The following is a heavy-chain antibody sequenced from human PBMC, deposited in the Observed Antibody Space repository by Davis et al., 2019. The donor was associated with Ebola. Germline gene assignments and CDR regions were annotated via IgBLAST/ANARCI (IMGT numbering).Heavy chain of an antibody. V-gene: IGHV1-46*01. D-gene: IGHD2-15*01. J-gene: IGHJ6*02. CDR1: GYTFTSYY. Sequence: ASVKVSCQASGYTFTSYYMHWVRQAPGQGLEWMGIINPSGGSTSYAQKFQGRVTMTRDTSTSTVYMELSSLRSEDTAVYYCARVCSGGSCYYYYGMDVWGQGTTVTVSS. CDR2: INPSGGST. CDR3: ARVCSGGSCYYYYGMDV.